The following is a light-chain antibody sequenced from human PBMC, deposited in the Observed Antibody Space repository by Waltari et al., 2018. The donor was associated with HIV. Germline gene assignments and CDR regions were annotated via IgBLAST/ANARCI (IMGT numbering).Light chain of an antibody. CDR1: SLRKYS. Sequence: SSELTQDPAVSVALGQTVRITCQGDSLRKYSANWYQQKPGQAPVVVMYGKDKRPSGIPARFSGSSSGNTGTLTITGAQAEDEADYYCDSRDSNDIHHVFGTGTKVT. CDR3: DSRDSNDIHHV. J-gene: IGLJ1*01. V-gene: IGLV3-19*01. CDR2: GKD.